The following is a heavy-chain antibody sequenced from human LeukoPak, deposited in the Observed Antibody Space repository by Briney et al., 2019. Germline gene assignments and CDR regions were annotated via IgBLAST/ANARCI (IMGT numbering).Heavy chain of an antibody. V-gene: IGHV3-48*02. CDR1: GFTFSTYS. J-gene: IGHJ4*02. Sequence: GGSLRLSCAASGFTFSTYSMNWVRQAPGKGLEWLSYITSDSGTIYYADSVRGRFTISRDNAKNSLYLQMDSLRDEDTAVYSCARDRPNTGFDFDYWGRGTQVTVSS. CDR3: ARDRPNTGFDFDY. D-gene: IGHD3-10*01. CDR2: ITSDSGTI.